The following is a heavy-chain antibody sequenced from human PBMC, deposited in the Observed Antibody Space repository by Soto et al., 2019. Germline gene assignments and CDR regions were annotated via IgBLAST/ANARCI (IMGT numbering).Heavy chain of an antibody. V-gene: IGHV3-21*01. D-gene: IGHD5-12*01. Sequence: GGSLRLSCAASGFTFSSYSMNWVRQAPGKGLEWVSSISSSSSYIYYADSVKGRFTISRDNAKNSLYLQMNSLRAEDTAVYYCARGGWLLDYYYYGMDVWGQGTTVTVSS. CDR3: ARGGWLLDYYYYGMDV. CDR1: GFTFSSYS. CDR2: ISSSSSYI. J-gene: IGHJ6*02.